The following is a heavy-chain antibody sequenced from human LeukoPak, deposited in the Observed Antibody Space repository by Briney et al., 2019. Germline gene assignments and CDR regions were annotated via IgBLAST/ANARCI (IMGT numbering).Heavy chain of an antibody. CDR3: ARDGNRDGDMDV. D-gene: IGHD1-1*01. V-gene: IGHV3-48*01. CDR2: ISSSSSLI. J-gene: IGHJ6*03. CDR1: GFTFVSYN. Sequence: GGSLRLSCAASGFTFVSYNMNWVRQAPGKGLEWVAYISSSSSLIYYAGSVKGRFTVSRDSARRSLYLQMNSLRAEDTVVYYCARDGNRDGDMDVWGKGTTVTVSS.